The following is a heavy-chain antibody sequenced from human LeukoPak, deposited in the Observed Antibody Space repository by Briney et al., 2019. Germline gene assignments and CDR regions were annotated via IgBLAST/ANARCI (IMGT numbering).Heavy chain of an antibody. CDR1: RFTFSSYS. V-gene: IGHV3-21*01. J-gene: IGHJ6*02. D-gene: IGHD6-13*01. CDR2: ISSSSSYI. CDR3: ARAAAGKYDMDV. Sequence: GGSLRLSCAASRFTFSSYSMNWVRQAPGKGLEWVSFISSSSSYIFYADSVKGRFTISRDNAKNSLYLQMNSLRAEDTAVYYCARAAAGKYDMDVWGQGTTVTVSS.